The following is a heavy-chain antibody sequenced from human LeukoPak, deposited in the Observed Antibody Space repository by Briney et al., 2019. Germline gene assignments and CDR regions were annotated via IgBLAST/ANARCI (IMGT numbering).Heavy chain of an antibody. Sequence: GGSLRLSCAASGFTFINYGMHWVRQAPGKGLEWVVVISYDATNKYYADSVKGRFTISRDNSKNTLYLQMNSLKTDDTAVYYCANYGDYQYFDYWGQGTPVTVSS. CDR1: GFTFINYG. D-gene: IGHD4-17*01. J-gene: IGHJ4*02. CDR2: ISYDATNK. CDR3: ANYGDYQYFDY. V-gene: IGHV3-30*18.